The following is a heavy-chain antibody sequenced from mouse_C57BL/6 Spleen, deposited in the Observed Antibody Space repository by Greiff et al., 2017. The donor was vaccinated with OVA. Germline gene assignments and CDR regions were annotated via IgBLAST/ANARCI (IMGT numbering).Heavy chain of an antibody. CDR3: TEGSDYDYDWFAY. CDR2: IDPETGGT. CDR1: GYTFTDYE. J-gene: IGHJ3*01. V-gene: IGHV1-15*01. Sequence: QVQLQQSGAELVRPGASVTLSCKASGYTFTDYEMHWVKQTPVHGLEWIGAIDPETGGTAYNQKFKGKAILTADKSSSTAYMELRSLTSEDSAVYYCTEGSDYDYDWFAYWGQGTLVTVSA. D-gene: IGHD2-4*01.